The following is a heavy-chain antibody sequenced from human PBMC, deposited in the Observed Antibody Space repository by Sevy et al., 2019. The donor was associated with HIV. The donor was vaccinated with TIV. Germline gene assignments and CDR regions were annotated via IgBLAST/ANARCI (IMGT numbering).Heavy chain of an antibody. CDR3: AKRGLRIAAAGTDMDV. CDR1: GFTFSSYA. D-gene: IGHD6-13*01. Sequence: GGSLRLSCVTSGFTFSSYAMSWVRQTPGKGLEWVSAIGGSADYTYYADSVKGRFTISRDNSKNTLYLQMNGLRAEDTAVYYCAKRGLRIAAAGTDMDVWGKGTTVTVSS. V-gene: IGHV3-23*01. J-gene: IGHJ6*03. CDR2: IGGSADYT.